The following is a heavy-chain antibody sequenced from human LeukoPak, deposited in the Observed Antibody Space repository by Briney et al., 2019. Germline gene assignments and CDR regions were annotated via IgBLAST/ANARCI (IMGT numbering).Heavy chain of an antibody. D-gene: IGHD1-26*01. J-gene: IGHJ6*02. CDR1: GYTFTSYG. V-gene: IGHV1-18*01. CDR3: ARDGSYYNYYYGMDV. Sequence: ASVKVSCKASGYTFTSYGISWVRQAPGQGLEWMGWISAYNGNTNYAQKLQGRVTITADKSTSTAYMELSSLRSEDTAVYYCARDGSYYNYYYGMDVWGQGTTVTVSS. CDR2: ISAYNGNT.